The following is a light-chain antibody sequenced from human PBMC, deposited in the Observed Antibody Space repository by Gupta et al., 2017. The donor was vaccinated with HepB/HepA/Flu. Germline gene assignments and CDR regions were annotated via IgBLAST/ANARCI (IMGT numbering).Light chain of an antibody. CDR2: KNN. Sequence: QSVLTQPPSASGTPGQRVTISCSGSSSNIGSYYAYWFQQLPGTAPTLLIYKNNQRPSGVPDRVAGSKSGTSASRAISGLRSEDEADYYCVAWDDSLSAGLFGGGTKLTVL. CDR1: SSNIGSYY. CDR3: VAWDDSLSAGL. J-gene: IGLJ2*01. V-gene: IGLV1-47*01.